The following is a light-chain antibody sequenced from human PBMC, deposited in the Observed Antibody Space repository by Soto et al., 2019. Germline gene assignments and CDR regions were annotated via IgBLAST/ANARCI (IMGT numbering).Light chain of an antibody. CDR1: QSVSSSY. CDR3: QQYDSSPLT. V-gene: IGKV3-20*01. J-gene: IGKJ4*01. CDR2: GAS. Sequence: EIVLTQSPGTLSLSPGERATLSCRASQSVSSSYLAWYQQKPGQAPRLLIYGASSRATGIPDRFSGSGSGTDFTLTISRLEPEDFAVYYCQQYDSSPLTSGGGTTVEIK.